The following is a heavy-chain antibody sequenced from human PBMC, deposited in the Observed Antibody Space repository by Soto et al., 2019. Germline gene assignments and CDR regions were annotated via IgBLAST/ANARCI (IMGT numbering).Heavy chain of an antibody. CDR1: GGSFSDYY. CDR2: INHREST. J-gene: IGHJ5*02. CDR3: ARRDNWFDP. V-gene: IGHV4-34*01. Sequence: SETLSLTCAVYGGSFSDYYWSWIRQPPGKGLEWIGEINHRESTNYNPSLKSRVTISVDTSKNQFSLKLNSMTAADTAVYYCARRDNWFDPRGQGTQVTVSS.